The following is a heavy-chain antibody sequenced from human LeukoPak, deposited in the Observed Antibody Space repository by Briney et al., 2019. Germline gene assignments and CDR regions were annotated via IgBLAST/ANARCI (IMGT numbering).Heavy chain of an antibody. CDR3: ARLIAGAGTNL. D-gene: IGHD6-19*01. CDR1: GYSISSGYY. CDR2: IYHSGST. Sequence: SETLSLTCAVSGYSISSGYYWGWIRQPPGKGLEWIGSIYHSGSTYYNPSLKSRVTISVDTSKNQFSLKLSSVTAADTAVYYCARLIAGAGTNLWGQGTLVTVSS. J-gene: IGHJ4*02. V-gene: IGHV4-38-2*01.